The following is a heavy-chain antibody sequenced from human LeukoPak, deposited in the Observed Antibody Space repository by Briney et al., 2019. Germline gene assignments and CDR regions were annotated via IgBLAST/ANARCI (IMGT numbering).Heavy chain of an antibody. CDR1: GFTFSTYW. J-gene: IGHJ5*02. CDR2: INTDGTTT. V-gene: IGHV3-74*01. Sequence: GGSLRLSCAASGFTFSTYWMHWVRQAPGKGLVWVSRINTDGTTTSYADSVKGRPTISRDNAKNTLYLQMNSLRAEDTAVYYCARTRYGLTGFDPWGQGTLVTVSS. D-gene: IGHD4-17*01. CDR3: ARTRYGLTGFDP.